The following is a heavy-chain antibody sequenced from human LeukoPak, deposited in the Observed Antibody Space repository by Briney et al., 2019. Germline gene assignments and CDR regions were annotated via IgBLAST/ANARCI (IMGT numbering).Heavy chain of an antibody. CDR3: ARRSSGSPPYYFDY. V-gene: IGHV3-74*01. CDR1: GFTFSSYW. J-gene: IGHJ4*02. CDR2: INSDGSTT. D-gene: IGHD1-26*01. Sequence: GGSLRLSCAASGFTFSSYWMHWVRQAPGKGLVWVSCINSDGSTTNYADSVKGRFTISRDNAKNTLYLQMNSLRAEDTAVYYCARRSSGSPPYYFDYWGRGTLVTVSS.